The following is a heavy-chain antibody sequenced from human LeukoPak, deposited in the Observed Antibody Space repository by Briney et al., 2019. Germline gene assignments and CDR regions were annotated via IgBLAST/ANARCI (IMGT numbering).Heavy chain of an antibody. D-gene: IGHD5-18*01. J-gene: IGHJ4*02. CDR1: GGTFSSYA. Sequence: ASVKVSCKASGGTFSSYAISWVRQAPGQGLEWMGGIIPIFGTANYAQKFQGRVTITADKSTSTAYMELSSLRSEDTAVYYCARVSYGYTSYSDYWGQGTLVTVSS. V-gene: IGHV1-69*06. CDR3: ARVSYGYTSYSDY. CDR2: IIPIFGTA.